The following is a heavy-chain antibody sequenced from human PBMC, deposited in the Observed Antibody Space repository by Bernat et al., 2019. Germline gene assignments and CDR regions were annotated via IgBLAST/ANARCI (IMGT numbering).Heavy chain of an antibody. CDR3: ARSLRGGHPFDY. CDR2: TYYRSKWYN. D-gene: IGHD3-16*01. V-gene: IGHV6-1*01. CDR1: GDSVSSNSAA. Sequence: QVQLQQSGPGLVKPSQTLSLTCAISGDSVSSNSAAWNWIRQSPSRGLEWLGRTYYRSKWYNDYAVSVKSRMTISPDTSKNQLSLQLNSVAPGNAAVYYCARSLRGGHPFDYWGQGTLVTVSS. J-gene: IGHJ4*02.